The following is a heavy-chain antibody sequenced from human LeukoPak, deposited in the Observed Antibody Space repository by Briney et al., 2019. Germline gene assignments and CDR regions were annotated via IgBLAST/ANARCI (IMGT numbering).Heavy chain of an antibody. J-gene: IGHJ5*02. CDR2: VKQDGSDK. Sequence: EGSLRLSCAASGFTLSSYWMSWVRQAPGKGLEWVANVKQDGSDKYYVDSVKGRFTISRDNAKNSLYLQMNSLRAEDTAVYYCARDNTIFGVAHINHWGQGTLVTVSS. D-gene: IGHD3-3*01. CDR3: ARDNTIFGVAHINH. CDR1: GFTLSSYW. V-gene: IGHV3-7*01.